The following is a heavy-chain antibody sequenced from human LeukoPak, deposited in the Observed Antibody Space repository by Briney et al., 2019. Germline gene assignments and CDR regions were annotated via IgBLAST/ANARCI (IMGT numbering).Heavy chain of an antibody. CDR1: GGSISSSIYY. Sequence: SETLSLTCTVSGGSISSSIYYWGWIRQPPGKGLEWIGSVYYSGSTYYNPSLKSRVTISVDTSKNQFSLKLSSVTAADTAVYYCAREYYDSSGYPGYYYYYYMDVWGKGTTVTVSS. CDR3: AREYYDSSGYPGYYYYYYMDV. V-gene: IGHV4-39*07. D-gene: IGHD3-22*01. J-gene: IGHJ6*03. CDR2: VYYSGST.